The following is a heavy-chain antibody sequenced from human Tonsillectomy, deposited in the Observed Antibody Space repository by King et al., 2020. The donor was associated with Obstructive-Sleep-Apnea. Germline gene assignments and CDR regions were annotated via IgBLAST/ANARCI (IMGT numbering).Heavy chain of an antibody. CDR3: AGTYYYDTSGDRKYYYGMDV. CDR1: GGSISSFY. CDR2: IDYSGTT. J-gene: IGHJ6*02. Sequence: VQLQESGPGLVKPSETLSLTCTVSGGSISSFYWSWIRQSPGKGLEWIGYIDYSGTTNYNPSLTSRVTISVDTSKNQFSLNLSSVTAADPALYYCAGTYYYDTSGDRKYYYGMDVWGQGTTVTVSS. V-gene: IGHV4-59*08. D-gene: IGHD3-22*01.